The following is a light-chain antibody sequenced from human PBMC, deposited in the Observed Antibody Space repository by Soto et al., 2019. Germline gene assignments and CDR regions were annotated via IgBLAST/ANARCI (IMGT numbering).Light chain of an antibody. CDR1: QGISSY. Sequence: IQLTQSPSSLSASVGDRVTITCRASQGISSYLAWYQQKPGKAPKLLIYAASTLQSGVPSRFSGSASGTDFTLTISSLQPEDFATYYCQQLNSYPPTFGPGTKVDIK. J-gene: IGKJ3*01. CDR3: QQLNSYPPT. V-gene: IGKV1-9*01. CDR2: AAS.